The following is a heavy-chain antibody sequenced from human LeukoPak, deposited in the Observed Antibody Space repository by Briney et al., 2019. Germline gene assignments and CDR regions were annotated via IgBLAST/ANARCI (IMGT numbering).Heavy chain of an antibody. CDR3: ARYSSSWPFDY. V-gene: IGHV3-23*01. D-gene: IGHD6-13*01. CDR2: ISGNGGST. CDR1: AFTFSSYA. J-gene: IGHJ4*02. Sequence: PGGSLRLSCAASAFTFSSYAMSWVRQAPGKGLEWVSGISGNGGSTNYADSVKGRFTISRDNSKNTLYLQMNSLRAEDTAVYYCARYSSSWPFDYWGQGTLVTVSS.